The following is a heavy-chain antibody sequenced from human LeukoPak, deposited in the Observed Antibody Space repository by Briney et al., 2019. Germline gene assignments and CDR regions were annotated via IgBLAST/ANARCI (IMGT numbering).Heavy chain of an antibody. J-gene: IGHJ5*02. D-gene: IGHD3-10*01. CDR3: AADYGSGSYIP. CDR1: GGTFSSYA. CDR2: ISAYNGNT. V-gene: IGHV1-69*13. Sequence: ASVKVSFKASGGTFSSYAISWVRQAPGQGLEWMGWISAYNGNTNYAQKLQGRVTITADESTSTAYMELSSLRSEDTAVYYCAADYGSGSYIPWGQGTLVTVSS.